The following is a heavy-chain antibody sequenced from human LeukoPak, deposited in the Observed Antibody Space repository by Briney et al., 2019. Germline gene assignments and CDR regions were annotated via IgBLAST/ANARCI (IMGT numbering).Heavy chain of an antibody. V-gene: IGHV1-18*04. D-gene: IGHD2-2*01. CDR2: ISAYNGNT. J-gene: IGHJ4*02. CDR1: GYTFTSYG. CDR3: ARDEDIVVVPAAMFY. Sequence: ASVKVSCTASGYTFTSYGISWVRQAPGQGLEWMGWISAYNGNTNYAQKLQGRVTMTTDTSTSTAYMELRSLRSDDTAVYYCARDEDIVVVPAAMFYWGQGTLVTVSS.